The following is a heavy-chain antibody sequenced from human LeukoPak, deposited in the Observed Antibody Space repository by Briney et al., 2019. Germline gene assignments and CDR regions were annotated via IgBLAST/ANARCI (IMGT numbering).Heavy chain of an antibody. V-gene: IGHV3-23*01. Sequence: PGGSLRLSCAASGFTFSSYAMGWVRQAPGKGLEWVSAISGSGGSTYYADSVKGRFTISRDNSKNTLYLQMNSLRAEDTAVYYCARDRSGYNAFDIWGQGTMVTVSS. J-gene: IGHJ3*02. D-gene: IGHD3-3*01. CDR1: GFTFSSYA. CDR3: ARDRSGYNAFDI. CDR2: ISGSGGST.